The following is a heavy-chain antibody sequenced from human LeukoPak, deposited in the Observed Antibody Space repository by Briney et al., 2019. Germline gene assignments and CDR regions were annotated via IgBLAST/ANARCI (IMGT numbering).Heavy chain of an antibody. CDR2: VSPPGGGT. CDR1: GFTFSNHG. J-gene: IGHJ4*02. V-gene: IGHV3-23*01. Sequence: GGSLRLSCAASGFTFSNHGMNWVRQAPGKGLEWLSGVSPPGGGTYYADSVKGRFTISRDDSKNTLSLQMNSLRVEDTAVYHCARDLAWGAFDYWGQGTLVTVSS. CDR3: ARDLAWGAFDY. D-gene: IGHD7-27*01.